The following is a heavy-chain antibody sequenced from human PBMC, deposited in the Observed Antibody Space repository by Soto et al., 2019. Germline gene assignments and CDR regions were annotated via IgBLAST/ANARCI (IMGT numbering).Heavy chain of an antibody. CDR3: TKGAVFGPFDP. CDR2: IRTRDYGATT. V-gene: IGHV3-49*04. CDR1: GSGCDESA. J-gene: IGHJ5*02. Sequence: SVRLSCTGSGSGCDESALSWVRQGPGKGLEWVGFIRTRDYGATTRYAASVKDRFTMSRDDSKNIVYLHMNSLKVEDTAMYYCTKGAVFGPFDPWGQGTQVTVSS. D-gene: IGHD3-16*01.